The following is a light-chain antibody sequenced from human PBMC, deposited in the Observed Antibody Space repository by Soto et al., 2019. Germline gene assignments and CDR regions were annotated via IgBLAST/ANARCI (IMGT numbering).Light chain of an antibody. J-gene: IGKJ2*01. CDR2: GAS. CDR1: QSFTNNY. Sequence: EIVLTQSPGSLSLSPGARATLSCRASQSFTNNYLDWYQQKPGQAPRLLIYGASIRAAGVPGRFSGSGSGTAFTLTITTLEAADFALYDCQHYGTSPIMYTFGQGPKLGVK. V-gene: IGKV3-20*01. CDR3: QHYGTSPIMYT.